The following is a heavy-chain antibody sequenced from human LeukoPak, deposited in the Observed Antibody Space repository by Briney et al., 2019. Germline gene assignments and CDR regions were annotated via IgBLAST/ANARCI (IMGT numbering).Heavy chain of an antibody. CDR3: AKTPSYYDSSGYYSFDY. CDR2: IGGSGVST. V-gene: IGHV3-23*01. J-gene: IGHJ4*02. D-gene: IGHD3-22*01. Sequence: PTGGSLRLSCAASGFTFSNYGMGWVRQAPGKGLEWVSSIGGSGVSTYYADSVKGRFTISRDNSKNTLYLQMNSLRAEDTAVYYCAKTPSYYDSSGYYSFDYWGQGTLVTVSS. CDR1: GFTFSNYG.